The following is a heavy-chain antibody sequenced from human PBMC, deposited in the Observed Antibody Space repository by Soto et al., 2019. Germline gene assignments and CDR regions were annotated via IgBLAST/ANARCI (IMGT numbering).Heavy chain of an antibody. J-gene: IGHJ4*02. CDR3: ARDGVGATTFFGFLDY. Sequence: QVPLVESGGGVVQPGGSLRLSCAASASIFKGHGMHWVRQAPGKGLEWVAIIRYDGSDEHYGDSVEGRFTISRDNSKNMLYLQMNSQRAEDMAVYYCARDGVGATTFFGFLDYWVQGTLVTVSS. CDR1: ASIFKGHG. V-gene: IGHV3-33*08. D-gene: IGHD1-26*01. CDR2: IRYDGSDE.